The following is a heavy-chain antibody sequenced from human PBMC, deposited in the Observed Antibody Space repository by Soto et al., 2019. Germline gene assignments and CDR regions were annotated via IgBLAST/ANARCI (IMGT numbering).Heavy chain of an antibody. D-gene: IGHD3-10*01. V-gene: IGHV3-21*01. CDR2: ISSSSSYI. CDR1: GFTFSSYS. CDR3: ARGPNGSGSYHDDY. Sequence: PGGSLRLSCAASGFTFSSYSMNWVRQAPGKGLEWVSSISSSSSYIYYADSVKGRFTISRDNAKNSLYLQMNSLRAEDTAGYYCARGPNGSGSYHDDYWGQGTLVTV. J-gene: IGHJ4*02.